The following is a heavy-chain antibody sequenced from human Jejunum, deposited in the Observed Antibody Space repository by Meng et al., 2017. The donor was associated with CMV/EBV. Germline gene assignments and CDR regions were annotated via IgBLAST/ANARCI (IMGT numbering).Heavy chain of an antibody. D-gene: IGHD6-19*01. J-gene: IGHJ4*02. V-gene: IGHV3-7*01. CDR1: GFAFNTPW. CDR3: AKDLGASGWFETFDS. CDR2: INLDGSET. Sequence: GFAFNTPWMSWVRQAPGKGLEWVANINLDGSETYYADSGKGRFTISRDNAENSLYLQMNSLRAEDTAVYYCAKDLGASGWFETFDSWGQGTLVTVSS.